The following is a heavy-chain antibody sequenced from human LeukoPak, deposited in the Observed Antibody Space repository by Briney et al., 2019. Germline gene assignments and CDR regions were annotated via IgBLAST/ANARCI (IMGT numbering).Heavy chain of an antibody. CDR2: IWHDGSNR. D-gene: IGHD6-19*01. CDR3: ARGVGSSGWFAFDI. J-gene: IGHJ3*02. Sequence: GGSLRLSCAASGFPFSSYGVSWVRQAPGKGLEWVAVIWHDGSNRYYGDSVKGRFTISRDNSKNTLYLQMSSLRAEDTAVYYCARGVGSSGWFAFDIWGQGTMVTVSS. V-gene: IGHV3-33*08. CDR1: GFPFSSYG.